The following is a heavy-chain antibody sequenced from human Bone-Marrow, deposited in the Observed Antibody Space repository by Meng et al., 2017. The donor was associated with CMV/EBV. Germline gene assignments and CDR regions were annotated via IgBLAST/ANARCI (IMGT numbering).Heavy chain of an antibody. J-gene: IGHJ5*02. Sequence: ASVKVSCKVSGYTLTELSMHWVRQAPGKGLEWMGGFDPEDGETIYAQKFQGRVTMTEDTSTDTAYMELSSLRSEDTAVYYCARGINGYSGYDWSDPWGQGTLVTVSS. CDR3: ARGINGYSGYDWSDP. CDR1: GYTLTELS. D-gene: IGHD5-12*01. CDR2: FDPEDGET. V-gene: IGHV1-24*01.